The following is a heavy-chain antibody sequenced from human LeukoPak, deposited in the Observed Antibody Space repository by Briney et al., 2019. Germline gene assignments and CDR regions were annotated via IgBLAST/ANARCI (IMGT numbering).Heavy chain of an antibody. CDR2: ISAYNGNT. CDR1: GYTFTSYG. V-gene: IGHV1-18*01. CDR3: ATSYGSGSYYNVYY. D-gene: IGHD3-10*01. Sequence: ASVKVSCKASGYTFTSYGISWVRQAPGQGLEWMGWISAYNGNTNYAQKLQGRVTMTTDTSTSTAYMELRSLRSGDTAVYYCATSYGSGSYYNVYYWGQGTLVTVSS. J-gene: IGHJ4*02.